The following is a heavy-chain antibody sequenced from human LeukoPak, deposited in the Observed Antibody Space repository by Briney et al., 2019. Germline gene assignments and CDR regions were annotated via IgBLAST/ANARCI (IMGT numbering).Heavy chain of an antibody. CDR3: ARGSAIFGVVINWFDP. CDR1: GYTFTSYY. J-gene: IGHJ5*02. V-gene: IGHV1-46*01. CDR2: INPSGGST. D-gene: IGHD3-3*01. Sequence: ASVKVSCKASGYTFTSYYMHRVRQAPGQGLEWMGIINPSGGSTSYAQKFQGRVTMTRDMSTSTVYMELSSLRSEDTAVYYCARGSAIFGVVINWFDPWGQGTLVTVSS.